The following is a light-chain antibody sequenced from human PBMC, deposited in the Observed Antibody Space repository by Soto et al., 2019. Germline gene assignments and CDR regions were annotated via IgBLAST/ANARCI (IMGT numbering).Light chain of an antibody. V-gene: IGKV1-9*01. CDR2: AAY. J-gene: IGKJ5*01. CDR1: QDVSDY. CDR3: QYLNGAPTIT. Sequence: DIQVTHPPALLSGSVGDSITMAGRASQDVSDYLAWYQHAPGKAPNLLIYAAYTLQSGVPSRFSGSGSGTEFSLTITSLQPEDFATYYCQYLNGAPTITLGQGTRLEIK.